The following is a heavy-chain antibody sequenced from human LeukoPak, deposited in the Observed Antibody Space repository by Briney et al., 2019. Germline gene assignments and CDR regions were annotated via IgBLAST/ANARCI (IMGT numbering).Heavy chain of an antibody. V-gene: IGHV1-2*02. D-gene: IGHD6-13*01. J-gene: IGHJ5*02. Sequence: ASVKVSCKASGYTFFDYYIHWVRQAPGQGLEWMGWIDPNSGGPHYTQKFQGRVTMTRDTSISTAYMELSGLTSDDTAVYYCARRLSTWSEGWFDPWGQGTLVTVSS. CDR3: ARRLSTWSEGWFDP. CDR2: IDPNSGGP. CDR1: GYTFFDYY.